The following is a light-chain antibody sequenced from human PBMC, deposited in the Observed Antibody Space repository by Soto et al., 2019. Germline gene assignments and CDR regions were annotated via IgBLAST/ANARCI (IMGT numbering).Light chain of an antibody. CDR3: QQYNNWPQT. J-gene: IGKJ1*01. Sequence: MTQSPATLAVPPGERASLSCRASQSISINLAWYQQKPGKAPRLLIYDASNWETGVPARFSGSWSGTEFTLTISSLQSEDFAVYYCQQYNNWPQTFGQGTKVDIK. CDR2: DAS. V-gene: IGKV3-15*01. CDR1: QSISIN.